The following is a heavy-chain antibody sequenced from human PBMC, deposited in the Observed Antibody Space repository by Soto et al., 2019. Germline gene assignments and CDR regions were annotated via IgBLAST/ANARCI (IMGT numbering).Heavy chain of an antibody. J-gene: IGHJ5*02. D-gene: IGHD2-15*01. Sequence: QVQLVESGGGVVQPGRSLRLSCAASGFTFSSYGMHWVRQAPGKGLEWVAVIWYDGSNKYYADSVKGRFTISRDNSKNTLYLQMNSLRAEDTAVYYCARDRSGGTGDWFDPWGQGTLVTVSS. CDR3: ARDRSGGTGDWFDP. CDR1: GFTFSSYG. V-gene: IGHV3-33*01. CDR2: IWYDGSNK.